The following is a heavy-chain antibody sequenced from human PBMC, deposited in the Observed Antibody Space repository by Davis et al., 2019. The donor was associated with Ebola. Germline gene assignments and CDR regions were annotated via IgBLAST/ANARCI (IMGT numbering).Heavy chain of an antibody. J-gene: IGHJ1*01. V-gene: IGHV4-39*01. Sequence: PGGSLRLSCTVSGDSVSSSRYSWAWVRQSAEEGLEWIGTTSYGGTTNGKPSLKGRFTISVDTSKNQFSLKLNSVTSAETAIYYCAGQEGDYGEHWGQGTLVTVSS. CDR1: GDSVSSSRYS. CDR3: AGQEGDYGEH. CDR2: TSYGGTT. D-gene: IGHD4-17*01.